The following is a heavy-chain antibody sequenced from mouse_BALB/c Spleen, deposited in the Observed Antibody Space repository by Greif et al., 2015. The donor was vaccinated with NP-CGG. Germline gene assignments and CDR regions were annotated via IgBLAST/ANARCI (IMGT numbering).Heavy chain of an antibody. Sequence: QVQLQQSGAELAKPGASVKMSCKASGYTFTSYWMHWVKQRPGQGLEWIGYINPSTGYTEYNQKFKDKATLTADKSSSTAYMQLSSLTSEDSAVYYCARGKTGTGAMDYWGQGTSVTVSS. CDR3: ARGKTGTGAMDY. CDR1: GYTFTSYW. J-gene: IGHJ4*01. D-gene: IGHD4-1*01. CDR2: INPSTGYT. V-gene: IGHV1-7*01.